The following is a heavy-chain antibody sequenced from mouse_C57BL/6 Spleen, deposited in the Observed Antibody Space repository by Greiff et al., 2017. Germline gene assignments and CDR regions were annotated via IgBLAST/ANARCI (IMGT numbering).Heavy chain of an antibody. D-gene: IGHD1-1*01. V-gene: IGHV1-82*01. CDR1: GYAFSSSW. J-gene: IGHJ4*01. CDR3: AHYYGSSPYAMDY. Sequence: QVQLQQSGPELVKPGASAKISCKASGYAFSSSWMNWVKQRPGKGLEWIGRIYPGDGDTIYNGKFKGKDTLTADKSSSTAYMQLSSLTSEDSAFYFCAHYYGSSPYAMDYWGQGTSVTVSS. CDR2: IYPGDGDT.